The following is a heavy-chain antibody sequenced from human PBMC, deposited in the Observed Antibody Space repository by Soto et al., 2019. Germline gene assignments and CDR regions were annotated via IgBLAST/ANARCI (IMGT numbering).Heavy chain of an antibody. CDR1: GYTFTSYD. J-gene: IGHJ4*02. Sequence: ASVKVSCKASGYTFTSYDINWVRQATGQGLEWMGWINPNTGYTDYAQKFQGRVTMTGNTSITTAYMELSSLISEDTAVYYCVRGRVMITFGVVIVIDYWGQGSPVTVSS. CDR2: INPNTGYT. D-gene: IGHD3-16*02. V-gene: IGHV1-8*01. CDR3: VRGRVMITFGVVIVIDY.